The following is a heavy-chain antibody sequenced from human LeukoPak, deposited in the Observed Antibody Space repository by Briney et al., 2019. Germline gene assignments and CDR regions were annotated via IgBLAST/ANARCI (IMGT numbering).Heavy chain of an antibody. J-gene: IGHJ4*02. CDR3: AKDIRSEMATMQDY. Sequence: PGGSLRLSCAASGFIFDDYTIHWVRQPPGKGLEWVSGITGNSGSTDYADSVRGRFTISRDNAKNSLYLQMNSLRAEDTALYYCAKDIRSEMATMQDYWGQGTLVTVSS. CDR2: ITGNSGST. D-gene: IGHD5-24*01. V-gene: IGHV3-9*01. CDR1: GFIFDDYT.